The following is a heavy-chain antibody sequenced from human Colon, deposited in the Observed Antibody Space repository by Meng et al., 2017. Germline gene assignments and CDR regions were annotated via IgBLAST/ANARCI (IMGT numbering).Heavy chain of an antibody. J-gene: IGHJ5*02. V-gene: IGHV3-66*02. CDR2: LYSGRIT. CDR3: ATESFAA. CDR1: GFTLKNNY. D-gene: IGHD3-16*02. Sequence: EVQVVESGGDLVQPGGSLRLSCVVSGFTLKNNYIHWVRQDPVRGLEWVAILYSGRITYYADSVKGRFTISRDDSKNTVHLQMNSLTVDDTALYYCATESFAAWGQGTLVTVSS.